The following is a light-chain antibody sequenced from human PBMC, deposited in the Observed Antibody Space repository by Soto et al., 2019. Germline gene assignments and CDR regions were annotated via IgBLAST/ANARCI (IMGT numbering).Light chain of an antibody. J-gene: IGKJ1*01. V-gene: IGKV3-15*01. CDR2: GAS. Sequence: EIVMTQSPATLSVSPGERATLSCRASQSVSSNLGWYQQKPGQAPRLLIYGASTRATGIPARFSGSGSGTECTLSISSLQSEDFAVYYCQQYNNWPPWTFSQGTKVEIK. CDR3: QQYNNWPPWT. CDR1: QSVSSN.